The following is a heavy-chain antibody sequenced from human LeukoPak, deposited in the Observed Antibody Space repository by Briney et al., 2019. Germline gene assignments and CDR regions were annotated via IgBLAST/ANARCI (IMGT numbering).Heavy chain of an antibody. D-gene: IGHD6-6*01. V-gene: IGHV3-48*02. CDR3: ARAYSSSSGRDAFDS. J-gene: IGHJ3*02. CDR1: GFTFNSYN. CDR2: ISSSSSTI. Sequence: GGPLRLSCAASGFTFNSYNMNWVRQAPGKGLEWVSYISSSSSTIYYADSVKGRFTISRDSAKTPLFLQMNSLRDEDTAVYYCARAYSSSSGRDAFDSWGLGTLVTVSS.